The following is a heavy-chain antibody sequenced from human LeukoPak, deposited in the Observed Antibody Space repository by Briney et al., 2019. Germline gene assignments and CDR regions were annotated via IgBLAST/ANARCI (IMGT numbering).Heavy chain of an antibody. CDR3: ATLTPSSRPFDH. D-gene: IGHD6-13*01. CDR2: IRYDGSNK. J-gene: IGHJ5*02. V-gene: IGHV3-30*02. CDR1: GFTFSSYG. Sequence: GGSLRLFCAASGFTFSSYGMHWVRQAPGKGLEWVAFIRYDGSNKYYADSVKGRFTISRDNSKNTLYLQMNSLRAEDTAVYYCATLTPSSRPFDHWGQGTLVTVSS.